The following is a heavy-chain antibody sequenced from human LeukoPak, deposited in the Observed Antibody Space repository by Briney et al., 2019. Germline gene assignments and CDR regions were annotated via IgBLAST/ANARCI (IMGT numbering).Heavy chain of an antibody. J-gene: IGHJ3*01. CDR3: ARITDRTIFGEIMHGFDV. Sequence: SETLSLTCTVSGDSINNNNYYWGWIRQPPGEGLEWIGNIYYNGRTYFSPSLKSRGTISVDTSNNQFSLKLNSVTAADTAVYYCARITDRTIFGEIMHGFDVWGQGTPVTVSS. V-gene: IGHV4-39*01. D-gene: IGHD3-3*01. CDR2: IYYNGRT. CDR1: GDSINNNNYY.